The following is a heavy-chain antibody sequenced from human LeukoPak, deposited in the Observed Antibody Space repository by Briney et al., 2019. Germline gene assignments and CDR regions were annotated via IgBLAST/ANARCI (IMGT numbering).Heavy chain of an antibody. CDR1: GFTFSSYE. V-gene: IGHV3-48*03. J-gene: IGHJ6*03. CDR3: ARGGSSSLYYYYYMDV. CDR2: ISSSGSNI. Sequence: GGSLRLSCAASGFTFSSYEMNWVRQAPGKGLEWVSYISSSGSNIYYADSVKGRFTISRDNAKNSLYLQMNSLRAEDTAVYYCARGGSSSLYYYYYMDVWGKGTTVTVSS. D-gene: IGHD6-6*01.